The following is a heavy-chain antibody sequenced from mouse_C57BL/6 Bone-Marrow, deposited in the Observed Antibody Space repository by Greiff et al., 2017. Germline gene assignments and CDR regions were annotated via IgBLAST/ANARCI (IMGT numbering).Heavy chain of an antibody. Sequence: QVQLKESGPGLVQPSQSLSITCTVSGFSLTSSGVHWVRQSPGKGLEWLGVIWSGGSTDYNAAFISRLSSSKGNSKSQVFFKMNSLQADDTATYYCATHDGYYHYYAMDYWGQGTSVTGSS. J-gene: IGHJ4*01. CDR3: ATHDGYYHYYAMDY. D-gene: IGHD2-3*01. V-gene: IGHV2-2*01. CDR2: IWSGGST. CDR1: GFSLTSSG.